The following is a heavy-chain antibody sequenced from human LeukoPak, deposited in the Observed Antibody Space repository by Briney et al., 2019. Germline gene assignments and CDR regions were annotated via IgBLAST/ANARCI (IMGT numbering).Heavy chain of an antibody. V-gene: IGHV3-64*04. CDR3: ARGGEWLDPERTPVDY. Sequence: GGSLRLSCSASGFTFSSYAMHWVRQAPGKGLEYVSAISSNGGSTYYADSVKGRFTISRDNSKNTLYLQMNSLRAEDTAVYYCARGGEWLDPERTPVDYWGQGTLVTVSS. D-gene: IGHD6-19*01. CDR1: GFTFSSYA. CDR2: ISSNGGST. J-gene: IGHJ4*02.